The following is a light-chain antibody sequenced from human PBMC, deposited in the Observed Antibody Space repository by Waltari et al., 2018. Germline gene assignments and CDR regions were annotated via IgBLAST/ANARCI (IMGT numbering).Light chain of an antibody. V-gene: IGLV2-23*02. J-gene: IGLJ3*02. Sequence: QSALTQPASVSGSPGQSITISCTGSSSDVGTYNLVSWYQQQPGKVPKLLIYDVTKRPSGVSNRFSGSKSGNTASLTISGLQAEDEADYYCCSYVGSSTLMFDGGTKLTVL. CDR1: SSDVGTYNL. CDR2: DVT. CDR3: CSYVGSSTLM.